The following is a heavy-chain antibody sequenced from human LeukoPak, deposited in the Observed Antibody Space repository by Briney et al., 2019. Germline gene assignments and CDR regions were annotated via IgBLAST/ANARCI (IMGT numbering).Heavy chain of an antibody. V-gene: IGHV4-34*01. CDR2: INHSGST. D-gene: IGHD3-22*01. CDR3: ARTSRGYYTQYNWFDP. CDR1: GGSFSGYY. Sequence: SETLSLTCAVCGGSFSGYYWSWIRQPPGKGLEWIGEINHSGSTNYNPSLKSRVTISVDTSKNQFSLKLSSVTAADTAVYYCARTSRGYYTQYNWFDPWGQGTLVTVSS. J-gene: IGHJ5*02.